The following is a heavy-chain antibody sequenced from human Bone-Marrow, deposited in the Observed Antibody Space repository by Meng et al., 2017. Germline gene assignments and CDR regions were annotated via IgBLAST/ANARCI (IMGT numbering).Heavy chain of an antibody. CDR2: ISAYNGNT. Sequence: HVQRVRSGGEVKEPVAAVTVSCKASGSTFTSYGSSWVRQATGQGLEWMGWISAYNGNTKYAQKLQGRVTMTTDTSTSTAYMELRSLRSDDTAVYYCARGSGSGSYHSWGQGTLVTVSS. D-gene: IGHD1-26*01. V-gene: IGHV1-18*01. J-gene: IGHJ4*02. CDR3: ARGSGSGSYHS. CDR1: GSTFTSYG.